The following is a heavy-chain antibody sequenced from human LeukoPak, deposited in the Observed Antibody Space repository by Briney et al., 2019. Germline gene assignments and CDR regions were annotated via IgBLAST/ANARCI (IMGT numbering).Heavy chain of an antibody. CDR3: ATHAPVMAATNFDY. CDR2: ISSSSSYI. V-gene: IGHV3-21*01. D-gene: IGHD2-15*01. CDR1: GFTLSTYW. Sequence: KPGGSLRLSCAASGFTLSTYWMNWVRQAPGKGLEWVSSISSSSSYIYYADSVKGRFTISRDNAKNSLYLQMNSLRAEDTAVYYCATHAPVMAATNFDYWGQGTLVTVSS. J-gene: IGHJ4*02.